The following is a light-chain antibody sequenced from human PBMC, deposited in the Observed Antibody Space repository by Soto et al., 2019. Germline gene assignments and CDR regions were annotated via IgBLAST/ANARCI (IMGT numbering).Light chain of an antibody. Sequence: QSVLTQPPSVSAAPGQKVTISCSGSSSNIGNNYVSWYQQLPGTAPKVLIYDNNKRPSGIPDRLSGSKSGTSATLGITGLQTGDEDDYYCGTWDSSLSAVVFGGGTKLTVL. V-gene: IGLV1-51*01. CDR1: SSNIGNNY. J-gene: IGLJ2*01. CDR3: GTWDSSLSAVV. CDR2: DNN.